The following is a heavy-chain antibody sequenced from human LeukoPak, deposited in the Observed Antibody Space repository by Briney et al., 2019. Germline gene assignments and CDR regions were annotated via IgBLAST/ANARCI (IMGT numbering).Heavy chain of an antibody. Sequence: GGSLRLSCAASGFTFSSHSMNWVRQAPGKGLEWVSYISSSSSTIYYADSVKGRFTISRDNAKNTVDLQMNSLRAEDTAVYYCAKDVLPTVWSPEYWGQGTLVTVSS. V-gene: IGHV3-48*01. CDR1: GFTFSSHS. J-gene: IGHJ4*02. CDR3: AKDVLPTVWSPEY. CDR2: ISSSSSTI. D-gene: IGHD4-11*01.